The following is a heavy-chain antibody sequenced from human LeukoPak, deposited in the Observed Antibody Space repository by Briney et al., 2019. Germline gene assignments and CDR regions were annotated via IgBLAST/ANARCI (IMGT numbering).Heavy chain of an antibody. CDR2: IYYSGST. CDR3: ARAVSGRFDN. D-gene: IGHD6-19*01. Sequence: PSETLSLTCTVSGGSMSPYHWGWIRQPPGKGLEWTGYIYYSGSTNYNPSLNSRVTISVDTSKNQFSLRLSSVTAAGTAIYYCARAVSGRFDNWGQGTLVTVSS. V-gene: IGHV4-59*08. CDR1: GGSMSPYH. J-gene: IGHJ4*02.